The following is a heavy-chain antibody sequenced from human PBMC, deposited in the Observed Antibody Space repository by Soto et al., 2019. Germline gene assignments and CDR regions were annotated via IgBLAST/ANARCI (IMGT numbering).Heavy chain of an antibody. V-gene: IGHV3-23*01. CDR1: GFTFSDYA. CDR2: ITGSGSTT. Sequence: GGSLRLSCAASGFTFSDYAMGWVRQAPGKGLNWVSSITGSGSTTFYADSVKGRFTISRDNPKNSVNLQMGGLTAEDAAVYYWAKAPGNRMVADSGYYMDVWGKGTTVTVSS. J-gene: IGHJ6*03. CDR3: AKAPGNRMVADSGYYMDV. D-gene: IGHD2-15*01.